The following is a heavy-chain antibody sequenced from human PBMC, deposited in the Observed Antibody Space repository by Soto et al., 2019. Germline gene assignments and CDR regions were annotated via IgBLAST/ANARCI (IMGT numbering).Heavy chain of an antibody. Sequence: EVQLLQSGGGLVQPGGSLRLSCAASAFTFSDYAMTWVRQAPGKGLEWVSAISVRGAATYYAASVRGRFTISRDNSKNTLYLQVNSLRAEDTAIYYCAKDRVYFDSYDAFDVWGQGTMVTVSA. V-gene: IGHV3-23*01. D-gene: IGHD3-9*01. CDR2: ISVRGAAT. CDR1: AFTFSDYA. J-gene: IGHJ3*01. CDR3: AKDRVYFDSYDAFDV.